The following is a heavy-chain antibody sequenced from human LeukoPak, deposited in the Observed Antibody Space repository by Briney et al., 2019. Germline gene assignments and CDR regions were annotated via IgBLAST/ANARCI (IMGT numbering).Heavy chain of an antibody. V-gene: IGHV3-21*01. J-gene: IGHJ4*02. CDR3: ARGSTHLCSGGSCRPRNYFDY. CDR1: GFTFSTYS. D-gene: IGHD2-15*01. CDR2: ISSGSSYI. Sequence: GGSLRLSCAASGFTFSTYSMTWVRQALGKGLEWVSSISSGSSYIYYADSLKGRFTISRDNAQNSLYLQMNSLRAEDTAVYYCARGSTHLCSGGSCRPRNYFDYWGQGTLVTVSS.